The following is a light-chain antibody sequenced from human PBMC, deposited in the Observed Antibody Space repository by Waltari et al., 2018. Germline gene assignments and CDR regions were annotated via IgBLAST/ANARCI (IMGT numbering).Light chain of an antibody. J-gene: IGKJ2*01. Sequence: IVMTQTPLSSPVPLGQPASIPCRSGQSLVHSDGNTFLSWFQQRPGQPPRLLIYWISTLFSGVPDRFSGSGAGTDFTLKISRVEAEDVGVYYCTQATQLPYTFGQGTKLEIK. CDR1: QSLVHSDGNTF. CDR2: WIS. V-gene: IGKV2-24*01. CDR3: TQATQLPYT.